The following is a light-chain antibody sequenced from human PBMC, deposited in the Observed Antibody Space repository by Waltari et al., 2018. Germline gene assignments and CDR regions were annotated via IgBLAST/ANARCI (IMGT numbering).Light chain of an antibody. Sequence: SYELTQPPSVSVSPGQTASITCSGDKLGDKYACWYQQKPGQSPVLVIYQDSKRPSGIPERFSGSNSGNTATLTISGTRAMDEADYYCQAWDSSTAAVFGTGTKVTVL. V-gene: IGLV3-1*01. CDR1: KLGDKY. CDR2: QDS. CDR3: QAWDSSTAAV. J-gene: IGLJ1*01.